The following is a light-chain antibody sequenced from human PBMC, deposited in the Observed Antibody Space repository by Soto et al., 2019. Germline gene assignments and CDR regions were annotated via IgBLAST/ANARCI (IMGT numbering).Light chain of an antibody. CDR1: SSHIGNNY. CDR2: RND. CDR3: AAWDDSLSGSYV. Sequence: QSVLTQPPSASGTPGQRVTVSCSGSSSHIGNNYVFCYQHLPGTAPKLLIYRNDQRPSGVSARFSGSKSGTSSSLAISGLLSEDEADDYGAAWDDSLSGSYVFGPGTTVSVL. V-gene: IGLV1-47*01. J-gene: IGLJ1*01.